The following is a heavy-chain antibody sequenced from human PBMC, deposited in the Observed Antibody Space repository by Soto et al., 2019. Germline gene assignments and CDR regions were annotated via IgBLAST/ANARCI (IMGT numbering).Heavy chain of an antibody. D-gene: IGHD5-18*01. V-gene: IGHV4-34*01. CDR1: GGSFSGYY. Sequence: SSETLSLTCAVYGGSFSGYYWSWIRQPPGKGLEWIGEINHSGSTNYNPSLKSRVTISVDTSKNQFSLKLSSVTAADTAVYYFARGFGYSYGPYYYYGMDVWGQGTTVTVSS. CDR2: INHSGST. J-gene: IGHJ6*02. CDR3: ARGFGYSYGPYYYYGMDV.